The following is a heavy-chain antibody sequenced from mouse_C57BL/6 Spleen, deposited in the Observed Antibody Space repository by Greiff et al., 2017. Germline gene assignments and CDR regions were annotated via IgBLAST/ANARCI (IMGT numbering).Heavy chain of an antibody. V-gene: IGHV1-69*01. Sequence: QVQLQQPGAELVMPGASVKLSCKASGYTFTSYWMHWVKQRPGQGLEWIGEIDPSDSYTNYNQKFKGNSTLTVDKSSSSAYMQLSSLTSEDSAVYYCVTTSPYAMDYWGQGTSVTVSS. CDR2: IDPSDSYT. CDR3: VTTSPYAMDY. J-gene: IGHJ4*01. CDR1: GYTFTSYW. D-gene: IGHD1-1*01.